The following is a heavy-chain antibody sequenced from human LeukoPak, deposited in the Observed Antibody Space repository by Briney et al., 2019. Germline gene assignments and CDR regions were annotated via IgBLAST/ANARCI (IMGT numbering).Heavy chain of an antibody. J-gene: IGHJ4*02. CDR1: GYSFTSYW. V-gene: IGHV5-10-1*01. CDR2: IDPSNSYT. CDR3: ARHADYHILTGFDY. Sequence: GESLKISCKGSGYSFTSYWIGWVRQMPGKGLEWMGRIDPSNSYTNYSPPFQGHVTISADRSISTAYLPWNSLKASDTAMYYCARHADYHILTGFDYWGQGTLVTVS. D-gene: IGHD3-9*01.